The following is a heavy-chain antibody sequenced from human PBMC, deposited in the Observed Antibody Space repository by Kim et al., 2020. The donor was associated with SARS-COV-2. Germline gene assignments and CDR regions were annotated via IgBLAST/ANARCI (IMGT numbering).Heavy chain of an antibody. CDR3: ATYTAMVPYYFDY. V-gene: IGHV1-2*02. Sequence: AQKFQGRVTMTRDTSISTAYMELSRLRSDDTAVYYCATYTAMVPYYFDYWGQGTLVTVSS. D-gene: IGHD5-18*01. J-gene: IGHJ4*02.